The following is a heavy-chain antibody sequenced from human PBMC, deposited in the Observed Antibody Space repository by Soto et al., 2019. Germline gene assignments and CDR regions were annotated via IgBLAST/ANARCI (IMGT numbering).Heavy chain of an antibody. CDR2: MNPNSGNT. CDR3: ARGYDSSGWYYYYYGMDV. V-gene: IGHV1-8*01. D-gene: IGHD6-19*01. Sequence: QVQLVQSGAEVKKPGASVKVSCKASGYTFTSYDINWVRQATGQGLEWMGWMNPNSGNTGYAQKFQDRVTMTRNTSISTAYMELSSLRSEDTAVYYCARGYDSSGWYYYYYGMDVWGQGTTVTVSS. CDR1: GYTFTSYD. J-gene: IGHJ6*02.